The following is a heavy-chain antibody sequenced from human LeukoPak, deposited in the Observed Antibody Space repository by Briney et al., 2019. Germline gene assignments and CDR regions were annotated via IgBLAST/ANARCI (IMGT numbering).Heavy chain of an antibody. J-gene: IGHJ6*02. D-gene: IGHD3-10*01. CDR1: GFTLISYA. CDR3: ARDMVRGAQPYYYYGMDV. V-gene: IGHV3-30*04. Sequence: GGSLRLSCAAYGFTLISYAMHWVRQAPGTGLERVAVISYDGSNKYYADSVKGRFTISRGNSKNTLYLQMNSLRAEDTAVYYCARDMVRGAQPYYYYGMDVWGQGTTVTVSS. CDR2: ISYDGSNK.